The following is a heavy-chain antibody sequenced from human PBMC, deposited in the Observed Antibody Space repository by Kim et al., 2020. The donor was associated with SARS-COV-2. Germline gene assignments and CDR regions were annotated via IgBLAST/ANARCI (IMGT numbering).Heavy chain of an antibody. D-gene: IGHD3-10*01. CDR2: ISSSSSYI. CDR1: GFTFSSYS. Sequence: GGSLRLSCAASGFTFSSYSMNWVRQAPGKGLEWVSSISSSSSYIYYADSVKGRFTISRDNAKNSLYLQMNSLRAEDTAVYYCARGGAEWFGEAYYYYYGMDVWGQGTTVTVSS. J-gene: IGHJ6*02. CDR3: ARGGAEWFGEAYYYYYGMDV. V-gene: IGHV3-21*01.